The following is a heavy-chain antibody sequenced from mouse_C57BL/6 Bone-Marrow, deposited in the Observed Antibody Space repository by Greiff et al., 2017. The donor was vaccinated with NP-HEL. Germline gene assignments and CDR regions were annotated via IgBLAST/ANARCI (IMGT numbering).Heavy chain of an antibody. J-gene: IGHJ4*01. CDR2: INPSSGYT. Sequence: VQLPQSGAEMAKTGASGKLSCQASGYTLTCYRMPWVKQKPGPGLEWVGYINPSSGYTKYNQKFKDKATLTADKSSSTAYMQLSSLTYEDSAVYYCARDGSYYAMDYWGQGTSVTVSS. V-gene: IGHV1-7*01. D-gene: IGHD2-3*01. CDR3: ARDGSYYAMDY. CDR1: GYTLTCYR.